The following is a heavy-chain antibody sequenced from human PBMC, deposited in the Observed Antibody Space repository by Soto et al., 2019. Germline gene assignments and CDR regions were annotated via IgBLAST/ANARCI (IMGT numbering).Heavy chain of an antibody. D-gene: IGHD6-19*01. J-gene: IGHJ5*02. V-gene: IGHV3-21*01. CDR1: GFTFSSYS. Sequence: GGSLRLSCAASGFTFSSYSMNWVRQAPGKGLEWVSSISSSSSYIYYADPVKGRFTISRDNAKNSLYLQMNSLRAEDTAVYYCARDPHSSGWYRPRGPFDPWGQGTLVTVSS. CDR3: ARDPHSSGWYRPRGPFDP. CDR2: ISSSSSYI.